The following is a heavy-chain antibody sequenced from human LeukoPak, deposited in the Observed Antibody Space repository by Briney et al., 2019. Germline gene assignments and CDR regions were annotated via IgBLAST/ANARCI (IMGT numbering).Heavy chain of an antibody. Sequence: PSETLSLTCTVSAGSISTYYCNWVRQPPGKGLEYIGYISYSGRTNYHPSLTSRVTISIDPSKNQFPLKLSSVTAADPAVYYCARYSSGWIDYWGQGTLVTVSS. CDR1: AGSISTYY. V-gene: IGHV4-59*01. CDR3: ARYSSGWIDY. CDR2: ISYSGRT. D-gene: IGHD6-19*01. J-gene: IGHJ4*02.